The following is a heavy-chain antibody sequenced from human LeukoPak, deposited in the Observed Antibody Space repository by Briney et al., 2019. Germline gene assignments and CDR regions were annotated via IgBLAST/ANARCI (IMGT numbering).Heavy chain of an antibody. CDR1: GFTFGHYT. Sequence: GRPLRLSCTASGFTFGHYTMTWVPQAPGKGLEWVGFIRRKVYGETTEYAASAKRKFIRQRDDSKSIAYLQMNSLKSEDTAVYYCTRIGPVGATTGYFDYWGQGTLVTVSS. J-gene: IGHJ4*02. CDR3: TRIGPVGATTGYFDY. V-gene: IGHV3-49*04. D-gene: IGHD1-26*01. CDR2: IRRKVYGETT.